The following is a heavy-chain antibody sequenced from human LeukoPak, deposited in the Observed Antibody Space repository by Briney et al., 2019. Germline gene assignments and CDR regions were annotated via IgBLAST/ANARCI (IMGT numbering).Heavy chain of an antibody. J-gene: IGHJ4*02. CDR1: GYYFRAYT. CDR3: VRGDNRDQ. D-gene: IGHD2-2*01. CDR2: ISKSSALK. V-gene: IGHV3-21*01. Sequence: GGSLRLSCVASGYYFRAYTFTWVRQAPGKGLEYVSSISKSSALKYYSESVRGRFTISRDNAENSLYLDMSNLGAEDTAVYFCVRGDNRDQWGQGTLVTVSS.